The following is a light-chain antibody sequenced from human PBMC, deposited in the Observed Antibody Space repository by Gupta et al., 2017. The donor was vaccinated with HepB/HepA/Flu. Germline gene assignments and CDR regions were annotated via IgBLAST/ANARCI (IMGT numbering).Light chain of an antibody. CDR1: QSFSDN. Sequence: EIVMTQSPATLSVSPGERATLSCRATQSFSDNLAWYVQRPGQAPRLLIYGGSIRASGVPDRFSGSESGTEFTLTISCLQSEDFAVYFCHQDHNWPKTFGQGTRVEIK. CDR2: GGS. CDR3: HQDHNWPKT. J-gene: IGKJ1*01. V-gene: IGKV3-15*01.